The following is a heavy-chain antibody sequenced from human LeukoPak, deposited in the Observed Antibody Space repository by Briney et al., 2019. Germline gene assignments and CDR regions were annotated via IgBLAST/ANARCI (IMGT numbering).Heavy chain of an antibody. V-gene: IGHV7-4-1*02. D-gene: IGHD3-22*01. J-gene: IGHJ5*02. CDR2: IYTNTGNP. CDR3: ARDGRYYDSSGLGQFDP. Sequence: ASVKVSCKASGYTFTSYAMNWVRQAPGQGLEWMGWIYTNTGNPTYAQGFTGRFVFSLDTSVSTAYLQISSLKAEDTAVYYCARDGRYYDSSGLGQFDPWGQGTLVTVSS. CDR1: GYTFTSYA.